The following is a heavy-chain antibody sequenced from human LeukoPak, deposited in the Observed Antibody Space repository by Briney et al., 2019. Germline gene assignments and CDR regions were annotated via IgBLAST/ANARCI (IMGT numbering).Heavy chain of an antibody. V-gene: IGHV5-51*01. CDR2: IYCDGSKT. D-gene: IGHD5-18*01. CDR3: ARRRDERGYKDIFDI. Sequence: GESLKISCEGSGYTFTDYWIGWVRQMPGKGLEWMGIIYCDGSKTIYSPSFQSQVTISVDKSINTAYLQWSSLKASDSAMYYCARRRDERGYKDIFDIWGQGTMVTVSS. CDR1: GYTFTDYW. J-gene: IGHJ3*02.